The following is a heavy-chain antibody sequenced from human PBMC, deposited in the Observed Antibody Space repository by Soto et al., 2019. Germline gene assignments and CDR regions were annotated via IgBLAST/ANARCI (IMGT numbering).Heavy chain of an antibody. V-gene: IGHV4-30-4*01. J-gene: IGHJ4*02. D-gene: IGHD5-18*01. CDR1: GGSMSSDDYY. CDR2: IYHSGTT. Sequence: TLSLTCTVSGGSMSSDDYYWSWIRQPPGKGLEWLRYIYHSGTTYYNPSLKSRVSISVDTDKKQFSLRLSSMAAADTAVYYRDRVRPYLYGYQDYWRQGTLLP. CDR3: DRVRPYLYGYQDY.